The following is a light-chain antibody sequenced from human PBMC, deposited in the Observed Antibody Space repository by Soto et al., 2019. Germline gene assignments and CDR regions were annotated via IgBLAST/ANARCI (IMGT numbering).Light chain of an antibody. CDR1: SSDVGGYNY. CDR2: DVS. CDR3: SSYTSSSTLEV. J-gene: IGLJ2*01. Sequence: QSVLTQPASVSGSPGQSITISCTGTSSDVGGYNYVSWYQQHPGKVPKRMIYDVSNRPSGVSNRFSGSKSGNTASLTISGLQAEDEADYYCSSYTSSSTLEVFGGGTQLTVL. V-gene: IGLV2-14*01.